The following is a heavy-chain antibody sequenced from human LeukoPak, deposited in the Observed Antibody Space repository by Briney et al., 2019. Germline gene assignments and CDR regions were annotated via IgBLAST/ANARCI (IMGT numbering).Heavy chain of an antibody. CDR3: AREIFGSGSYPGF. CDR2: IWHDGSHK. Sequence: GGSLRLSCAAPGFAFNTYAMHWVRQAPGQGLEWVALIWHDGSHKFYSNSVRGQFTISRDNSKNTVSLQMNNLRPEDSAVYYCAREIFGSGSYPGFWGQGTLVTVSS. D-gene: IGHD3-10*01. J-gene: IGHJ4*02. CDR1: GFAFNTYA. V-gene: IGHV3-33*01.